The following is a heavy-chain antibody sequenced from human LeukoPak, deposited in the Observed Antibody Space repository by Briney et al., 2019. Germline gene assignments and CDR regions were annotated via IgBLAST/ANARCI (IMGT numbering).Heavy chain of an antibody. CDR1: GNTFTDYY. CDR3: ASLDAVDI. Sequence: ASVKVSCKASGNTFTDYYIHWVRQAPGQGFEWMGWNNANSGGANYAQKFRGRVTMTRDTSISTAYMELSRLRSDDTAVYYCASLDAVDIWGQGTMVTVSS. J-gene: IGHJ3*02. V-gene: IGHV1-2*02. CDR2: NNANSGGA.